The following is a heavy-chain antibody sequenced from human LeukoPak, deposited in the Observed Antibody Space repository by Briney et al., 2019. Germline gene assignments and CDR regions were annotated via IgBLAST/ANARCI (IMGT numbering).Heavy chain of an antibody. J-gene: IGHJ5*02. CDR2: IYPGDSES. CDR1: GYSFTSYW. Sequence: ESLKISCKGSGYSFTSYWICWVRQMPGKGLEWMGIIYPGDSESRYSPSFQGHVTISADKSISTAYLQWSSLKASDTAMYYCARMIAPRNNWFDPWGQGTLVTVSS. D-gene: IGHD6-6*01. V-gene: IGHV5-51*01. CDR3: ARMIAPRNNWFDP.